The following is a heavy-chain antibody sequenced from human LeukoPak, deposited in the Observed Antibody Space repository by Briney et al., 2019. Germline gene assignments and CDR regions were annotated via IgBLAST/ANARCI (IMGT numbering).Heavy chain of an antibody. CDR3: ARDSSSWYYYYYYMGV. CDR1: GYTFTSYG. Sequence: GASVKVSCKASGYTFTSYGISWVRQAPGQGLEWMGWISAYNGNTNYAQKLQGRVTMTTDTSTSTAYMELRSLRSDDTAVYYCARDSSSWYYYYYYMGVWGKGTTVTVSS. CDR2: ISAYNGNT. D-gene: IGHD6-13*01. J-gene: IGHJ6*03. V-gene: IGHV1-18*01.